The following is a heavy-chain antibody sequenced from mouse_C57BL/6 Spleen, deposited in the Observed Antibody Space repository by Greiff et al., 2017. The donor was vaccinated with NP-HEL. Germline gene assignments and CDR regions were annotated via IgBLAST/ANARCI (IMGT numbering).Heavy chain of an antibody. V-gene: IGHV1-50*01. D-gene: IGHD3-2*02. CDR1: GYTFTSYW. Sequence: QVQLKQPGAELVKPGASVKLSCKASGYTFTSYWMQWVKQRPGQGLEWIGEIDPSDSYTNYNQKFKGKATLTVDTSSSTAYMQLSSLTSEDSAVYYCARSRGQGYWGQGTTLTVSS. J-gene: IGHJ2*01. CDR3: ARSRGQGY. CDR2: IDPSDSYT.